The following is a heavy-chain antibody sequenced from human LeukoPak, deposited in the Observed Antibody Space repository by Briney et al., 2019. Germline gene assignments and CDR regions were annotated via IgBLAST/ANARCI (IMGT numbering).Heavy chain of an antibody. V-gene: IGHV3-30*02. J-gene: IGHJ4*02. CDR3: ARGISGLRWQPFDY. D-gene: IGHD4-23*01. CDR1: GFTFNNYG. CDR2: IMYDGRNK. Sequence: SGGSLRLSCATSGFTFNNYGMHWVRQAPGKGLEWVAFIMYDGRNKYYADSVKGRFTISRDNSKNTVYVQMNSLRAEDTAVYYCARGISGLRWQPFDYWGQGTLVTVSS.